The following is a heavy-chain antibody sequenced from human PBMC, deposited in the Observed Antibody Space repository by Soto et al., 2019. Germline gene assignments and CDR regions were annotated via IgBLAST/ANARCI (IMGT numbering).Heavy chain of an antibody. Sequence: GASVKVSCKASGGTLSDYSVSWVLQARGQGLEWMGGIMPTVDSANYAQKFQGRLTITADESTSTANMELSSLTSDDTAIYYCAVAAVREILTEQSSGMAVWGQGTTVTVSS. V-gene: IGHV1-69*13. CDR2: IMPTVDSA. CDR1: GGTLSDYS. D-gene: IGHD3-10*01. J-gene: IGHJ6*02. CDR3: AVAAVREILTEQSSGMAV.